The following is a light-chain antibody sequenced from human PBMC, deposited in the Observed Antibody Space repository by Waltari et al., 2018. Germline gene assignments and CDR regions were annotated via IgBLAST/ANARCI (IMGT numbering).Light chain of an antibody. V-gene: IGLV3-21*02. CDR1: NIGTKI. CDR3: QVWDTSTDHVV. Sequence: SYVVTQPPSVSVAPGQTARITCGGNNIGTKIEHWYQQKPGKAPVLVVYDDRDRPPGIPERFSGSKSANTATLTITGVVAGDEADYYCQVWDTSTDHVVFGGGTKLTVL. CDR2: DDR. J-gene: IGLJ2*01.